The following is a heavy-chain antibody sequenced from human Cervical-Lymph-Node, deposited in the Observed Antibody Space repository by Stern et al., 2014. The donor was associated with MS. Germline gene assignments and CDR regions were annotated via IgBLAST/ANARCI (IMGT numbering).Heavy chain of an antibody. CDR3: ARDYGDYLNWFDP. Sequence: VQLQESGPGLVKPSETLSLTCTVSGGSISSSSYYWGWIRQPPGKGLEWIGSIYYSGSTYYNPSLKSRVTISGDTSKNQISLKLSSVTAADTAVYYCARDYGDYLNWFDPWGQGTLVTVSS. D-gene: IGHD4-17*01. CDR2: IYYSGST. V-gene: IGHV4-39*01. CDR1: GGSISSSSYY. J-gene: IGHJ5*02.